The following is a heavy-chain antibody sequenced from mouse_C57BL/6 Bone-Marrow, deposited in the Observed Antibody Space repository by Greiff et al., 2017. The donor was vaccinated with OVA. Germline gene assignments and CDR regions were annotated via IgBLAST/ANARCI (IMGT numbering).Heavy chain of an antibody. V-gene: IGHV14-4*01. CDR3: TTYCGDLCNYEMDD. J-gene: IGHJ4*01. Sequence: EVQLQESGAELVRPGASVKLSCTASGFNIKDDYMHWVKQRPEQGLEWIGWIDPENGDTEYASKFQGKATLTAATSSNTAYLQLSSLTSEDAAVYYCTTYCGDLCNYEMDDWGQGTSVTVSS. CDR2: IDPENGDT. CDR1: GFNIKDDY. D-gene: IGHD2-13*01.